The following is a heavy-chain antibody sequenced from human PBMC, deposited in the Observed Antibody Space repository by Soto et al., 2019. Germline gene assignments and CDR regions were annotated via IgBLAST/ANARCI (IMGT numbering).Heavy chain of an antibody. CDR3: ARLAPLYCSSSDRRRGGFDY. CDR1: GGSISSSSYY. D-gene: IGHD6-6*01. V-gene: IGHV4-39*01. Sequence: PSETLSLTCTVSGGSISSSSYYWGWIRQPPGKGLEWIGSIYYSGSTYYNPSLKSRVTISVDTSKNQFSLKLSSVTAADTAVYYCARLAPLYCSSSDRRRGGFDYWGQGTLVTVS. J-gene: IGHJ4*02. CDR2: IYYSGST.